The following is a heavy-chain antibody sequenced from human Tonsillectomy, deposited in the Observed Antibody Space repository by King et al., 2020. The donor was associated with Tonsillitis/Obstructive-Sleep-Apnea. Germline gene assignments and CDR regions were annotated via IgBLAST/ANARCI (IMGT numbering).Heavy chain of an antibody. CDR1: GGSISSSSYY. CDR2: IYYSGST. V-gene: IGHV4-39*01. CDR3: ARHSPSPFRYSSSWYPEDY. J-gene: IGHJ4*02. D-gene: IGHD6-13*01. Sequence: VQLQESGPGLVKPSETLSLTCTVSGGSISSSSYYWGWIRQPPGKGLEWIGSIYYSGSTYYNPSLKSRVTISVDTSKNQFSLKLSSVTAADTAVYYCARHSPSPFRYSSSWYPEDYWGQGTLVTVSS.